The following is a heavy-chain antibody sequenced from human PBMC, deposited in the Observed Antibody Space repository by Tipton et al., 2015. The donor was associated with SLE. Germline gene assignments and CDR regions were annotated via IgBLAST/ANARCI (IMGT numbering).Heavy chain of an antibody. Sequence: LRLSCTVSGGSISSSSYYWGWIRQPPGKGLEWIGSIYYSGSTYYNPSLNSRVTISVDTSKNQFSLKLSSVTAADTAVYYCARTKLRYFDWPYNWFDPWRQGTLVTVSS. CDR2: IYYSGST. CDR1: GGSISSSSYY. CDR3: ARTKLRYFDWPYNWFDP. V-gene: IGHV4-39*07. D-gene: IGHD3-9*01. J-gene: IGHJ5*02.